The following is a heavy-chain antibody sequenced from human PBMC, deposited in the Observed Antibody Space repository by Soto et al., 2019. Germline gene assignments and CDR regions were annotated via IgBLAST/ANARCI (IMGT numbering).Heavy chain of an antibody. CDR2: TNPKSGVT. CDR3: ARANVRHQLASRDY. D-gene: IGHD6-25*01. V-gene: IGHV1-2*02. J-gene: IGHJ4*02. CDR1: GYSFTGYF. Sequence: QVQLVQSGAEVKKPGASVKVSCKASGYSFTGYFMHWVRQVPGQGLEWMGWTNPKSGVTKYPQKFQGRVTMTRDTSISTAYMELTRLRSDDPAVYYCARANVRHQLASRDYWGQGTLVTVSS.